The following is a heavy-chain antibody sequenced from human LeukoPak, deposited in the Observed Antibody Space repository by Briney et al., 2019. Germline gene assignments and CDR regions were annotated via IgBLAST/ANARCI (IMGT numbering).Heavy chain of an antibody. Sequence: GGSLRLSCVASGFSVSTFDMYWVRQAAGGGLEWVAAVGTNHDTLYLGSVKGRFTISRENTKNSLYLQMNSLRAGDTAVYYCARGSSSWAYYYYYAMDVWGQGTTVTVSS. V-gene: IGHV3-13*01. D-gene: IGHD6-13*01. J-gene: IGHJ6*02. CDR3: ARGSSSWAYYYYYAMDV. CDR2: VGTNHDT. CDR1: GFSVSTFD.